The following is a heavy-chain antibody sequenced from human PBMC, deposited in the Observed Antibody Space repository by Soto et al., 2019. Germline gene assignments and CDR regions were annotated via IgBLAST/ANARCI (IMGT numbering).Heavy chain of an antibody. V-gene: IGHV4-59*08. J-gene: IGHJ6*02. Sequence: SETLSLTCAVYGGSISGYYWSWIRQPPGKGLEWIGYINHSGSTNYNPSLKSRVTISVDTSKNQFSLKLSSVTAADTAVYYCARHVPYCSDTSHCAYGMDVWGQGTTVTVSS. CDR2: INHSGST. CDR3: ARHVPYCSDTSHCAYGMDV. CDR1: GGSISGYY. D-gene: IGHD2-2*01.